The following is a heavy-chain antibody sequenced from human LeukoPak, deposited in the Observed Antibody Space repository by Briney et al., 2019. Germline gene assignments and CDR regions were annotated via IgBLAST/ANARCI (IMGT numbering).Heavy chain of an antibody. J-gene: IGHJ4*02. CDR3: ARGGGSPRGPLVY. D-gene: IGHD1-26*01. Sequence: SETLSLTCTVSGGSISSYYWSWIRQPPGKGLEWIGYIYYSGSTNYNPSLKSRVTISVDTSKNQFSLELSSVTAADTAVYYCARGGGSPRGPLVYWGQGTLVTVYS. V-gene: IGHV4-59*01. CDR2: IYYSGST. CDR1: GGSISSYY.